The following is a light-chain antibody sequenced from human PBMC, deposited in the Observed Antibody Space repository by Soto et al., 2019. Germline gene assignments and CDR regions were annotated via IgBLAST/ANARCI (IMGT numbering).Light chain of an antibody. V-gene: IGKV3-15*01. CDR3: QQYDNWPPWT. Sequence: EIVVTQSPATLSVSPGERATHSCRASQSVSSHLAWYQQKPGQPPRLLIYAASTRAAGIPARFSGRGSGTEFTLTISSLQSEDFAVYYCQQYDNWPPWTFGQGTKVDIK. J-gene: IGKJ1*01. CDR2: AAS. CDR1: QSVSSH.